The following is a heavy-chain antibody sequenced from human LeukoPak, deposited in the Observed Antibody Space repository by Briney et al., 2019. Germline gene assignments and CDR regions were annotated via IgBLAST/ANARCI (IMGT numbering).Heavy chain of an antibody. Sequence: GGSLRLSCAASGFTFSTYAMHWVRQAPGKGLEWVTVVSYDGSSKYYADSVKGRFTVSRDNSRDTLYLQMNSLRTEDTAVYYCARARYCSGGRCSTHLDYWGQGTLVTVSS. D-gene: IGHD2-15*01. CDR3: ARARYCSGGRCSTHLDY. CDR2: VSYDGSSK. CDR1: GFTFSTYA. J-gene: IGHJ4*02. V-gene: IGHV3-30-3*01.